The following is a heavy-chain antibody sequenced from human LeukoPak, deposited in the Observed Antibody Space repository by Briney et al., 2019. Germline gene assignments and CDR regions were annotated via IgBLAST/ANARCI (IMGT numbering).Heavy chain of an antibody. CDR2: INHSGST. J-gene: IGHJ3*02. CDR1: GGSFSVYH. V-gene: IGHV4-34*01. Sequence: SETLSLTCAVNGGSFSVYHWSWIRQPPGKGLEWIGEINHSGSTNYNSSLKSRVTISVDTSKNQFSLKLSSVTAADTAVYYCAKSNGYGLVDIWGQGTMVTVSS. D-gene: IGHD3-10*01. CDR3: AKSNGYGLVDI.